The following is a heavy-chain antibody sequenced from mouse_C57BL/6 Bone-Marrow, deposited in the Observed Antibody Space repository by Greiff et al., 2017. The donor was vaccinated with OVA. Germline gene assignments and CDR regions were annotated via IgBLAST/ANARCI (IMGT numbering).Heavy chain of an antibody. CDR2: IWRGGST. V-gene: IGHV2-2*01. CDR3: ARNPLKLTGTYRGYFDV. Sequence: VKLMESGPGLVQPSQSLSITCTVSGFSLTSYVVPFFLPSPFPVLSWLGVIWRGGSTDYNAAFISRLSISKDNSKSQVFFKMNSLQADDTAIYYCARNPLKLTGTYRGYFDVWGTGTTVTVSS. CDR1: GFSLTSYV. J-gene: IGHJ1*03. D-gene: IGHD4-1*01.